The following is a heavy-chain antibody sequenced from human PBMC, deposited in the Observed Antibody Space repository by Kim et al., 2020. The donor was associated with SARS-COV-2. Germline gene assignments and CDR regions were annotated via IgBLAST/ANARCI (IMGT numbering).Heavy chain of an antibody. J-gene: IGHJ1*01. CDR3: VKDFTVAGTFSYFHH. V-gene: IGHV1-3*04. D-gene: IGHD6-19*01. Sequence: ASVKVSCKASGYTFITYAIHWVSQAPGQALEWMGWINTGHGNTKYSRKFQDRVTFTRDTSASTAYMEMSSLRSEDTAIYYCVKDFTVAGTFSYFHHWGQGTLVTVSS. CDR1: GYTFITYA. CDR2: INTGHGNT.